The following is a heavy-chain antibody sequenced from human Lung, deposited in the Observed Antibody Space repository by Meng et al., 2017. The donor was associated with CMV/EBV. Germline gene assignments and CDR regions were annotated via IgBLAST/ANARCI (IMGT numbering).Heavy chain of an antibody. CDR3: ARDPPPDPGIAVAGFFDP. CDR1: GYTFTGYY. J-gene: IGHJ5*02. Sequence: SVKVSCXASGYTFTGYYMHWVRQAPGQGLEWMGWINPSSGGTNYAQKFQGRVTMTRDTSISTAYMELSRLRSDDTAVYYCARDPPPDPGIAVAGFFDPWGQGTLVTVSS. V-gene: IGHV1-2*02. D-gene: IGHD6-19*01. CDR2: INPSSGGT.